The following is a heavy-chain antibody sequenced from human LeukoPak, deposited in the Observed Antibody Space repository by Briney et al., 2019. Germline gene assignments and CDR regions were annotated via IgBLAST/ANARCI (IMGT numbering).Heavy chain of an antibody. CDR2: IRNKAYGGTT. J-gene: IGHJ4*02. D-gene: IGHD6-6*01. CDR1: GFTFGDYA. Sequence: GGSLRLSCTASGFTFGDYAMSWVRQAPGKGLEWVGFIRNKAYGGTTEYAASVKGRFTISRDDSKSIAYQQMNSLKTEDTAVYYCTRLDSSSSHFDYWGQGTLVTVSS. V-gene: IGHV3-49*04. CDR3: TRLDSSSSHFDY.